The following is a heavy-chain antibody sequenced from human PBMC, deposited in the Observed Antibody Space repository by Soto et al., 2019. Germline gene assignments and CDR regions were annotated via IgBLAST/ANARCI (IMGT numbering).Heavy chain of an antibody. J-gene: IGHJ4*02. D-gene: IGHD3-22*01. CDR3: ARGDSTGYYPY. CDR2: IYWDDEK. V-gene: IGHV2-5*02. CDR1: GFSLSTSGVG. Sequence: QITLKESGPTLVKPTQTLTLTCTFSGFSLSTSGVGVGWIRQPPGQALEWLALIYWDDEKRYSPSLKSRLTITKDTSKSEVVLTLTNMDPADTATYYCARGDSTGYYPYWGQGTLVTVSS.